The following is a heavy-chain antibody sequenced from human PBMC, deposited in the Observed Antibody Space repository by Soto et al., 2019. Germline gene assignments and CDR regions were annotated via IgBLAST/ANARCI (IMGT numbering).Heavy chain of an antibody. CDR2: ISYDGSNK. V-gene: IGHV3-30*18. CDR3: AKGPAIVLVPAAMNYYYGMGV. CDR1: GFTFSSYG. J-gene: IGHJ6*02. D-gene: IGHD2-2*01. Sequence: QVQLVESGGGVVQPGRSLRLSCAASGFTFSSYGMHWVRQAPGKGLEWVAVISYDGSNKYYADSVKGRFTISRDNSKNALYLQMISMRAEDTAVNYCAKGPAIVLVPAAMNYYYGMGVWGQGMMVSVSS.